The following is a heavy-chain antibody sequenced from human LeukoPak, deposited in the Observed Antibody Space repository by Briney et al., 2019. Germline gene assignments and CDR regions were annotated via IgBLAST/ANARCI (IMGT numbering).Heavy chain of an antibody. J-gene: IGHJ4*02. V-gene: IGHV3-49*04. Sequence: GGSLRLSCTASGFTFGDYAMSWVRQAPGKGLEWVGFIRSKAYGGTTEYPASVKGRFTISRDDSKSIAYLQMNSLKTEDTAVYYCTRGAPYWGQGTLVTVSS. CDR3: TRGAPY. CDR2: IRSKAYGGTT. CDR1: GFTFGDYA.